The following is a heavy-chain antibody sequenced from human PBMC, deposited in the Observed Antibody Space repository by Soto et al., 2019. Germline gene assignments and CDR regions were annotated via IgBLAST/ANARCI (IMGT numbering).Heavy chain of an antibody. CDR1: GYTFTSYG. V-gene: IGHV1-69*13. CDR3: ARGYGPPRAFDI. J-gene: IGHJ3*02. Sequence: SVKVSCKASGYTFTSYGISWVRQAPGQGLEWMGGIIPIFGTANYAQKFQGRVTITADESTSTAYMELSSLRSEDTAVYYCARGYGPPRAFDIWGQGTMVTVSS. CDR2: IIPIFGTA. D-gene: IGHD1-20*01.